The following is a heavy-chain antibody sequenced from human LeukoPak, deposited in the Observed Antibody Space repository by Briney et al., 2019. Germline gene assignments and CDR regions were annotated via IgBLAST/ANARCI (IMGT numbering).Heavy chain of an antibody. V-gene: IGHV3-7*01. Sequence: GGSLRLSCAVSGLTFRSYWMSWVRQAPGKGLEWVANINQDGSEKYFLDSVRGQFTISRDNAKNSLALQMNTLRAEDTAVYYCARERDGRFFDYWGQGTLVTVSS. J-gene: IGHJ4*02. CDR2: INQDGSEK. D-gene: IGHD5-24*01. CDR1: GLTFRSYW. CDR3: ARERDGRFFDY.